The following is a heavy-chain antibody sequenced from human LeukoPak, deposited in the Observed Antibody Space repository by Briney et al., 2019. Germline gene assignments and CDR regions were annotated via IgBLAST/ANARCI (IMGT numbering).Heavy chain of an antibody. Sequence: AASVKVSCKASGYTFTSYAISWVRQAPGQGLEWMGGIIPIFGTANYAQKFQGRVTITADESTSTAYMELSSLRSEDTAVYYCARVGADPSVLRYFDWLLTRYYYYGMDVWGQGTTVTVSS. V-gene: IGHV1-69*13. CDR2: IIPIFGTA. CDR3: ARVGADPSVLRYFDWLLTRYYYYGMDV. D-gene: IGHD3-9*01. CDR1: GYTFTSYA. J-gene: IGHJ6*02.